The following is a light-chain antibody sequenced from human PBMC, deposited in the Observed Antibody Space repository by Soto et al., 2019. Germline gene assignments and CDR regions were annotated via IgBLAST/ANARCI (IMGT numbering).Light chain of an antibody. CDR2: DAS. V-gene: IGKV3-11*01. Sequence: EIVLTQSPATLPLSXGXRXXXSXXXSQSVSSYLAWYQQKPGQAPRLLIYDASNRATGIPARFSGSGSGTDFTLTISSLEPEDFAVYYCQQRSDWPPWTFGQGTKVDIK. J-gene: IGKJ1*01. CDR3: QQRSDWPPWT. CDR1: QSVSSY.